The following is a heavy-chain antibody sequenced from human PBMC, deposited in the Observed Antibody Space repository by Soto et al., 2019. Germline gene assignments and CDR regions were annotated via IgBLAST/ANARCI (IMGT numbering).Heavy chain of an antibody. CDR2: ISYSGST. J-gene: IGHJ3*02. V-gene: IGHV4-31*03. CDR3: ARTSIFGVVLNAFDI. CDR1: GGSFSGGGYY. D-gene: IGHD3-3*01. Sequence: SETLSLTCTVSGGSFSGGGYYWSWIRQHPGKGLEWMGYISYSGSTKYKPSLQSRITISVDTSKNQFSLRLTSVTAADTAIYFCARTSIFGVVLNAFDIWGQGTLVTVSS.